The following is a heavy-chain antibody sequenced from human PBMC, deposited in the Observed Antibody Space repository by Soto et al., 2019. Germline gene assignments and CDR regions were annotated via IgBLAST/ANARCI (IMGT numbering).Heavy chain of an antibody. CDR2: ISYDGSNK. CDR1: GFTFGSYA. J-gene: IGHJ4*02. CDR3: AREGGYSYGTGYFDY. V-gene: IGHV3-30-3*01. Sequence: GGSLRLSCAAAGFTFGSYAVHWVRQAPGKGLEWVAVISYDGSNKYYADSVKGRFTISRDNSKNTLYLQMNSLRAEDTAVYYYAREGGYSYGTGYFDYWGQGTLVTVSS. D-gene: IGHD5-18*01.